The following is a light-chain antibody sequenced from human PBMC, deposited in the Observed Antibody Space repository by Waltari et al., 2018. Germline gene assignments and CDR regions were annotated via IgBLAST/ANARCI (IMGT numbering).Light chain of an antibody. J-gene: IGKJ1*01. CDR3: QQYGFSSWT. CDR1: QSIDSNY. CDR2: GAS. V-gene: IGKV3-20*01. Sequence: EIVLTQSPGPLSLSLGESATLPCRASQSIDSNYVPCYQQKPGQAPRLLISGASTRATGIPDRFRGSESGTDFFTLTINRLEPEDFAVYYCQQYGFSSWTFGQGTKVEMK.